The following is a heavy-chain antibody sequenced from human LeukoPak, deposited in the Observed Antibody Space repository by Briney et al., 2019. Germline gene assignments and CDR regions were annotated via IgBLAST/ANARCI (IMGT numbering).Heavy chain of an antibody. CDR2: IKSKSDGGTS. J-gene: IGHJ6*03. CDR3: TPDPEELPNV. D-gene: IGHD1-26*01. V-gene: IGHV3-15*01. CDR1: GFPGITFSNAW. Sequence: GGSLRLSCAASGFPGITFSNAWMNWVRQAPGKGLEWVGRIKSKSDGGTSDYAAPVKGRFTISRDDSKHRLFLQMNSLKSEDTAVYYCTPDPEELPNVWGKGTTVTVSS.